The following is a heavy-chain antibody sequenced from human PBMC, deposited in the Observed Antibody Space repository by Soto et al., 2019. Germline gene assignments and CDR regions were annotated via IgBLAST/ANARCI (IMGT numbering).Heavy chain of an antibody. D-gene: IGHD1-1*01. CDR1: GYSFTIHG. V-gene: IGHV1-18*01. CDR2: IGGKGGET. Sequence: QAQLVPSGPEVKEPGASVKVSCKASGYSFTIHGVSWLRQAPGQGPEWVGWIGGKGGETRHAQRFKDRLIITRYIAPTRDFIEVRSLRLQDPAVYFCASEWGYNAVPTIVDMWGQGALVTVSS. CDR3: ASEWGYNAVPTIVDM. J-gene: IGHJ1*01.